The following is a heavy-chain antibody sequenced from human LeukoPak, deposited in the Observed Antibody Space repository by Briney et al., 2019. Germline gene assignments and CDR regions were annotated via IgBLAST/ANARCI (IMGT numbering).Heavy chain of an antibody. J-gene: IGHJ4*02. CDR2: IKSKTDGGTT. V-gene: IGHV3-15*01. CDR1: GFTFSNAW. CDR3: ITQLARAVAGQPTFDY. D-gene: IGHD6-19*01. Sequence: GGSLRLSCAASGFTFSNAWMSWVRQAPGKGLEWVGRIKSKTDGGTTDYAAPVKGRFTISRDDSKNTLYLQMNSLKTEDTAVYYCITQLARAVAGQPTFDYWGQGTLVTVSS.